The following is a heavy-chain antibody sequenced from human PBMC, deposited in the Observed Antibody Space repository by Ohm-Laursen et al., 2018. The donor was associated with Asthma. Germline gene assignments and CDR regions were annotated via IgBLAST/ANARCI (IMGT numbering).Heavy chain of an antibody. J-gene: IGHJ5*02. D-gene: IGHD3-10*01. CDR2: VFYSGST. Sequence: GTLSLTCTVSGGSISNNLYYWAWIRQPPGKGLEWIGSVFYSGSTYYNPPLKSRVTISVDKSKNQFSLKLGSVTAADTAVYYCARAPTMVQGSRIDPWGQGTLVTVSS. CDR3: ARAPTMVQGSRIDP. CDR1: GGSISNNLYY. V-gene: IGHV4-39*07.